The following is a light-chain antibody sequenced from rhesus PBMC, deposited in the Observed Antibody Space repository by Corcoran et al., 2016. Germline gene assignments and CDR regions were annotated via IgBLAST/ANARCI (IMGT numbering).Light chain of an antibody. V-gene: IGKV1-74*01. CDR2: KAS. Sequence: DIQMTQSPSSLSASGGDRATITCRASAKVNNYLNWYQQKPGKAPKLLFYKASTLQSGVPSRIRGSGSGTDYTFTISSLQPEDVATYSCRHYYGTPPTFGQGTKVEIK. CDR1: AKVNNY. CDR3: RHYYGTPPT. J-gene: IGKJ1*01.